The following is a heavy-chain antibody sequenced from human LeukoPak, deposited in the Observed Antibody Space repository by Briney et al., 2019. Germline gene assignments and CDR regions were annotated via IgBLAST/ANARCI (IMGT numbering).Heavy chain of an antibody. CDR2: IYYSGST. Sequence: SETLSLTCTVSGGSVSSYYWSWIRQPPGKGLEWIGYIYYSGSTNYNPSLKSRVIISVDTSKNQFSLKLSSVTAADTAVYYCARSRTTMVWGSPNWSFDYWGQGILVTVSS. CDR3: ARSRTTMVWGSPNWSFDY. CDR1: GGSVSSYY. D-gene: IGHD3-10*01. J-gene: IGHJ4*02. V-gene: IGHV4-59*02.